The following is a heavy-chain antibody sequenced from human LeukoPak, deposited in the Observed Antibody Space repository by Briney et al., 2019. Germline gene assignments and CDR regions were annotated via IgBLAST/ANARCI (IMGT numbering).Heavy chain of an antibody. Sequence: AGGSLRLSCAASGFTFSIHAMSWVRQAPGKGLEWVSTISGGGASTYHADSVKGRFTISRDISKNTLYLHMSSLRAGDTAVYYCVSYDPLDYWGQGTLVTVSS. J-gene: IGHJ4*02. CDR1: GFTFSIHA. V-gene: IGHV3-23*01. CDR2: ISGGGAST. D-gene: IGHD5-12*01. CDR3: VSYDPLDY.